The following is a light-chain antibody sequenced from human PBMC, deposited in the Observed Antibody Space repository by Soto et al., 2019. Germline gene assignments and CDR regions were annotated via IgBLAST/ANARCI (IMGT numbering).Light chain of an antibody. CDR1: QSVSSH. Sequence: EFVLTQSPATLSLSPGERATLSCRASQSVSSHLAWFQQRPGQAPRLLIYDASNRATGIPARFSGRGSGTDFTLTISSLEPEDFAVYYCQQRSSAITFGQGTRLEIK. CDR2: DAS. CDR3: QQRSSAIT. J-gene: IGKJ5*01. V-gene: IGKV3-11*01.